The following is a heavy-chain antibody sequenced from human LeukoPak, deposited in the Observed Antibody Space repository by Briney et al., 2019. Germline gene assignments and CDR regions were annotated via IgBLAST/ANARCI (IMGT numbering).Heavy chain of an antibody. D-gene: IGHD3-10*01. J-gene: IGHJ4*02. V-gene: IGHV3-66*01. CDR3: ARVFYGSGNPGFY. CDR1: GFTVSTNY. CDR2: IYSAGRT. Sequence: GGSLRLSCAASGFTVSTNYMSWVRQAPGKGLEWVSVIYSAGRTYYADSVEGRFTISRDNSKNTLYLQMNSLRAEDTAVYYCARVFYGSGNPGFYWGQGTLVTVSS.